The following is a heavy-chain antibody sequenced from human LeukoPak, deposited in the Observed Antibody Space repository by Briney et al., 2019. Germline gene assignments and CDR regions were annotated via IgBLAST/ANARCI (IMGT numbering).Heavy chain of an antibody. V-gene: IGHV1-69*13. CDR2: IIPIFGTA. J-gene: IGHJ3*02. Sequence: SVKVSCKASGGTFTSYAISWVRQAPGQGLEWMGGIIPIFGTANYAQKFQGRVTITADESTSTAYMELSSLRSEDTAVYYCARDLVGATLDAFDIWGQGTMVTVSS. D-gene: IGHD1-26*01. CDR3: ARDLVGATLDAFDI. CDR1: GGTFTSYA.